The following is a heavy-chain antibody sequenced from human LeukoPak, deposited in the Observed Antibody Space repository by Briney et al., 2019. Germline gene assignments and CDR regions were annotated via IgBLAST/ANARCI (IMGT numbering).Heavy chain of an antibody. D-gene: IGHD3-10*01. V-gene: IGHV3-23*01. Sequence: GGSLRLSCAASGFTFDDYGMSWVRQAPGKGLEWVSAIGGRDGSTYYADSVKGRFTFSRDNSKNTLYVQMNSLRAEDTAVYYCAKGHYYGSGSLDYWGQGTLVTVSS. J-gene: IGHJ4*02. CDR3: AKGHYYGSGSLDY. CDR1: GFTFDDYG. CDR2: IGGRDGST.